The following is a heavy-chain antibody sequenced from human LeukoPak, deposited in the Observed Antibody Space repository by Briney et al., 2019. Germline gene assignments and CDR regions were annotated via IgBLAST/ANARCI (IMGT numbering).Heavy chain of an antibody. CDR1: GYTLTELS. D-gene: IGHD6-13*01. V-gene: IGHV1-24*01. CDR3: PTKGPFSSSWYEDYYYYMDV. CDR2: LDPEDGET. Sequence: ASVKVSCKVSGYTLTELSMHWVRQAPGKGLEWMGGLDPEDGETIYAQKFQGRVTMTEDTSTDTAYMELSSLRSEDTAVYYCPTKGPFSSSWYEDYYYYMDVWGKGTTVTVSS. J-gene: IGHJ6*03.